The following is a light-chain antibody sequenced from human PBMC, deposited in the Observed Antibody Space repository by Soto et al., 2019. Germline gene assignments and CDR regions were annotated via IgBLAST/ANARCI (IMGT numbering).Light chain of an antibody. CDR1: HSVSIL. CDR3: QQYNNWPPRGT. J-gene: IGKJ1*01. V-gene: IGKV3D-15*01. CDR2: GAT. Sequence: EIVMTQSPATLSLSPGERSTLSFSSSHSVSILLAWYQQKPGQAPRLLIHGATTRATGIPARFSGSGSGTEFTLTISSLQSEDFAVYYCQQYNNWPPRGTFGQGTKVDIK.